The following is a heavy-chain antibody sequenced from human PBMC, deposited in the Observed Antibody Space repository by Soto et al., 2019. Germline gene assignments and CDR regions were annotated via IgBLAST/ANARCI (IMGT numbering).Heavy chain of an antibody. CDR1: SGSISSSNW. CDR2: IYHSGST. CDR3: ARWGGVTIFGVVIQTDNAFDI. D-gene: IGHD3-3*01. Sequence: SETLSLTCAVSSGSISSSNWWSWVRQPPGKGLEWFGEIYHSGSTNYNPSLKSRVTISVDKSKNQFSLKLSSVTAADTAVYYCARWGGVTIFGVVIQTDNAFDIWGQGTMVTVS. J-gene: IGHJ3*02. V-gene: IGHV4-4*02.